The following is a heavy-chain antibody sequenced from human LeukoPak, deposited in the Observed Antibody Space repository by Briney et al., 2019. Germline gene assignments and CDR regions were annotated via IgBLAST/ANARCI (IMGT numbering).Heavy chain of an antibody. J-gene: IGHJ4*02. Sequence: GASVKVSCKASGYTLSEYGISWVRQAPGQGLEWVGWITTYNGEKIYSQKFQGRVTMTTDTSSGTYYMELRNLRSDDTAIYYCARDCRNGVCYPRDYWGQGTLAIVSS. D-gene: IGHD2-8*01. V-gene: IGHV1-18*01. CDR3: ARDCRNGVCYPRDY. CDR1: GYTLSEYG. CDR2: ITTYNGEK.